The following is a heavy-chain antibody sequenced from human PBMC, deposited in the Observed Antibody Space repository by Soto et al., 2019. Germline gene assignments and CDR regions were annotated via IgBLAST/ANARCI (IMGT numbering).Heavy chain of an antibody. Sequence: SETLSLTCTVSGVSISSGGYYWSWIRQHPGKGLEWIGYIYYSGSTYYNPSLKSRVTISVDTSKNQFSLKLSSVTAADTAVYYCARDPELDAFDIWGQGTMVTVSS. J-gene: IGHJ3*02. CDR1: GVSISSGGYY. D-gene: IGHD1-26*01. V-gene: IGHV4-31*03. CDR2: IYYSGST. CDR3: ARDPELDAFDI.